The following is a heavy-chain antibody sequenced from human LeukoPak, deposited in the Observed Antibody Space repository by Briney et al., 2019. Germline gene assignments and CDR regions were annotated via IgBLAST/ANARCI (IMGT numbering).Heavy chain of an antibody. Sequence: GGSLRLSCAASGFTFSSYGMHWVRQAPGKGLEWVAFIRYDGSNKYYADSVKGRFIISRDNSKNTLYLQMNSLRAEGTAVYYCAKGRDYYGSGSDDYWGQGTLVTVSS. V-gene: IGHV3-30*02. D-gene: IGHD3-10*01. J-gene: IGHJ4*02. CDR2: IRYDGSNK. CDR3: AKGRDYYGSGSDDY. CDR1: GFTFSSYG.